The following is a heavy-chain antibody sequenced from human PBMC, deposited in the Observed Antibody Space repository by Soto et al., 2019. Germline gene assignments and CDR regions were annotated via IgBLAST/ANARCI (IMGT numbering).Heavy chain of an antibody. CDR2: IIPIFGTA. CDR3: ARSRVTYYYDRRAFDI. Sequence: QVQLVQSGAEVKKPGSSVKVSCKASGGTFSSYAISWVRQAPGQGLEWMGGIIPIFGTANYAQKFQVRVTITADESTRTAYMELSSLRSEDTAVYYCARSRVTYYYDRRAFDIWGQGTKVTVSS. J-gene: IGHJ3*02. D-gene: IGHD3-22*01. CDR1: GGTFSSYA. V-gene: IGHV1-69*01.